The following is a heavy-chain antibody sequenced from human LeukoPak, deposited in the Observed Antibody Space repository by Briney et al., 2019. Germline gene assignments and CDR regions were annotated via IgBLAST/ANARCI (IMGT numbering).Heavy chain of an antibody. D-gene: IGHD3-10*01. CDR3: ARESLITMVRGVIGVDV. CDR1: GGSISSGGYY. J-gene: IGHJ6*04. Sequence: PSETLSLTCTVSGGSISSGGYYWRWIPQHPGKGLEWIGYIYYSGSTYYNPSLKSRVTISVDTSKNQFSLKLSSVTAADTAVYYCARESLITMVRGVIGVDVWGKGTTVTVSS. CDR2: IYYSGST. V-gene: IGHV4-31*03.